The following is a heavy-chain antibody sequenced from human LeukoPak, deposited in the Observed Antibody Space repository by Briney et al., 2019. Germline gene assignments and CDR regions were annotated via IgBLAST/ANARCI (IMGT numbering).Heavy chain of an antibody. V-gene: IGHV1-2*06. D-gene: IGHD3-10*01. CDR2: INPNSGGT. CDR3: ARGDYYGSGSYSRFDP. J-gene: IGHJ5*02. CDR1: GYTFTGYY. Sequence: ASVKVSCKASGYTFTGYYMHWVRQAPGQGLEWMGRINPNSGGTNYAQKFQGRVTMTRDTSISTAYMELSRLRSDDTAVYYCARGDYYGSGSYSRFDPWGQGTLVTVSS.